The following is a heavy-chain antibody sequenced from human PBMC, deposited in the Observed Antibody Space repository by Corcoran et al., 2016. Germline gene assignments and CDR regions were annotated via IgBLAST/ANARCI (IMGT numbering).Heavy chain of an antibody. CDR3: ARGLDGDYPQLSG. CDR1: GGSFSGYY. J-gene: IGHJ4*02. Sequence: QVQLQQWGAGLLKPSETLSLTCAVYGGSFSGYYWSWIRQPPGKGLEWIGEINHSGSTNYNPSLKSRVTISVDTSKNQFSLKLSSVTAADTAVYYCARGLDGDYPQLSGWGQGTLVTVSS. D-gene: IGHD4-17*01. V-gene: IGHV4-34*01. CDR2: INHSGST.